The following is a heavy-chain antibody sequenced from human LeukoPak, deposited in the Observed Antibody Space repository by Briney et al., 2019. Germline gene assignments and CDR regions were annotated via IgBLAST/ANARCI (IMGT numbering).Heavy chain of an antibody. CDR3: AKGLAYCGGDCYSLDY. CDR1: GFTFSSYG. V-gene: IGHV3-30*18. J-gene: IGHJ4*02. Sequence: PGGSLRLSCAASGFTFSSYGMHWVRQAPGKGLEWVAVISYDGSNKYYADSVKGRFTISRDNSKNTLYLQMNSLRAEDTAVYYCAKGLAYCGGDCYSLDYWGQGTLVTVSS. CDR2: ISYDGSNK. D-gene: IGHD2-21*02.